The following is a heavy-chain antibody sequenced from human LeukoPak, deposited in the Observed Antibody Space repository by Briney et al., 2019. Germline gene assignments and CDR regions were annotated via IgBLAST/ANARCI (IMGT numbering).Heavy chain of an antibody. D-gene: IGHD3-16*02. CDR3: PCSSYDYVWGTYRPSAY. V-gene: IGHV1-69*05. Sequence: ASVKVSCKASGGTFTSYAISWVRQAPGQGVEWMGRIIPIFGTANYAQKFQGRETITTDECTSTAYMELSSLRSEATAVYYCPCSSYDYVWGTYRPSAYCGQGTLLSVSS. CDR1: GGTFTSYA. CDR2: IIPIFGTA. J-gene: IGHJ4*02.